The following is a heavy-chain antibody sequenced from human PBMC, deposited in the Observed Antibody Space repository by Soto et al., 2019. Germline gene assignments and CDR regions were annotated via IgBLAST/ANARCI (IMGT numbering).Heavy chain of an antibody. Sequence: ASVKVSCKASGYTFTSDGISWVRQAPGQGLEWMGWISASNGNTNYAQKLQGRVTMTTDTSTSTAYMELRSLRSDDTAVYYCAREGYYYDSSGYSFDAFDIWGQGTMVTVSS. CDR3: AREGYYYDSSGYSFDAFDI. D-gene: IGHD3-22*01. V-gene: IGHV1-18*01. CDR1: GYTFTSDG. J-gene: IGHJ3*02. CDR2: ISASNGNT.